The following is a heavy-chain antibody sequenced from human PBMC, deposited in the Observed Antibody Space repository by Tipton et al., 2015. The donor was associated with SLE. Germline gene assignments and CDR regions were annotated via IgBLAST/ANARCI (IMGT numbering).Heavy chain of an antibody. CDR3: ADGGGGAVAEAFDI. J-gene: IGHJ3*02. CDR1: GGSISSGGYS. V-gene: IGHV4-30-2*01. Sequence: LRLSCAVSGGSISSGGYSWSWIRQPPGKGLEWIGYIYHSGSTYYNPSLKSRVTISVDRSKNQFSLKLSSVTAADTAVYYCADGGGGAVAEAFDIWGQGTMVTVSS. D-gene: IGHD6-19*01. CDR2: IYHSGST.